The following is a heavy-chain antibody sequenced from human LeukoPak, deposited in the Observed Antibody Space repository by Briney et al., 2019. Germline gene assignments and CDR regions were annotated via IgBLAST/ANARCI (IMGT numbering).Heavy chain of an antibody. Sequence: GGSLRLSCAASGFTFSDYYMSWIRQAPGKGLEWVSYISSSGSTIYYADSVKGRFTISRDNAKDPLYLQMNSLRAEDTAVYYCARDLVATTVAYDYWGQGTLVTVSS. CDR2: ISSSGSTI. V-gene: IGHV3-11*01. CDR3: ARDLVATTVAYDY. CDR1: GFTFSDYY. D-gene: IGHD5-24*01. J-gene: IGHJ4*02.